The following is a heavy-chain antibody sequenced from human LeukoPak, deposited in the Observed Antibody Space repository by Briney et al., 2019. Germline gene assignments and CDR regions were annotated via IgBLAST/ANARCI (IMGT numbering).Heavy chain of an antibody. CDR1: GGSINSGGYS. V-gene: IGHV4-30-2*01. Sequence: SQTLSPTLAVSGGSINSGGYSWGWIRQPPGKGLEWIGYIYHSGSTYYNPSLKSRVTISVDRSKNQFSLKLSSVTAADTAVYYCARGIYYYGSGRGVNWFDPWGQGTLVTVSS. J-gene: IGHJ5*02. CDR3: ARGIYYYGSGRGVNWFDP. D-gene: IGHD3-10*01. CDR2: IYHSGST.